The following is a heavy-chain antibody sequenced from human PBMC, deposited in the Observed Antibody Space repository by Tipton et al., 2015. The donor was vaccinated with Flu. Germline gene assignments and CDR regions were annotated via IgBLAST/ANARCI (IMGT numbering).Heavy chain of an antibody. J-gene: IGHJ2*01. Sequence: TLSLTCSVSGGSVRSGNYHWSWIRQSPGKGLEWIGYVYQSGSTNHNPSLKSRLSISIDTPKNQFFLRLRSVTAADTAVYYCARGSESYYRWHFDLWGRGTLVTVSS. CDR3: ARGSESYYRWHFDL. D-gene: IGHD1-26*01. V-gene: IGHV4-61*01. CDR1: GGSVRSGNYH. CDR2: VYQSGST.